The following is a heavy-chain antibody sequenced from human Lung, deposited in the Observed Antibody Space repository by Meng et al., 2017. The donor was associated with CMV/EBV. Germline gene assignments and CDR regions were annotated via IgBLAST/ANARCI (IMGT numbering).Heavy chain of an antibody. J-gene: IGHJ4*02. D-gene: IGHD3-22*01. CDR1: GFTFSSYA. V-gene: IGHV3-23*01. CDR2: ISGSGGNT. Sequence: GESXKISCAASGFTFSSYAMTWVRQAPGKGLEWVSDISGSGGNTYYADSVKGRFAISRDNSKNTLYLQMNSLRADDTAVYYCAKPFYYYESINYYQDYWCQGTXVTVSS. CDR3: AKPFYYYESINYYQDY.